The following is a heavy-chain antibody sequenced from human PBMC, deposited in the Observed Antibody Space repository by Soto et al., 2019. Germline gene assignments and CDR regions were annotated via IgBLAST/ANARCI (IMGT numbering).Heavy chain of an antibody. V-gene: IGHV5-51*01. Sequence: VESVKISCKGSGYSFTSYWIGWVRQMPWKGLEWMGIIYPGDSDTRYSPSFQGQVTISADKSISTAYLQWSSLKASDTAMYYCARHMTSRDYYYGMDVWGQGTTVTVSS. CDR3: ARHMTSRDYYYGMDV. CDR1: GYSFTSYW. J-gene: IGHJ6*02. CDR2: IYPGDSDT. D-gene: IGHD3-16*01.